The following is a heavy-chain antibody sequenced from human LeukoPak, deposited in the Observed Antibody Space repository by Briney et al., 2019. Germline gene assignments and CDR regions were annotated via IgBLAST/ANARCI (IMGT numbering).Heavy chain of an antibody. CDR3: ARDYGDTAMVDLNWFDP. CDR2: IIPILGIA. D-gene: IGHD5-18*01. J-gene: IGHJ5*02. CDR1: GGTFSSYT. Sequence: SVKVSCKASGGTFSSYTISWVRPAPGQGLEWMGRIIPILGIANYAQKFQGRVTITADKSTSTAYMELSSLRSEDTAVYYCARDYGDTAMVDLNWFDPWGQGTLVTVSS. V-gene: IGHV1-69*04.